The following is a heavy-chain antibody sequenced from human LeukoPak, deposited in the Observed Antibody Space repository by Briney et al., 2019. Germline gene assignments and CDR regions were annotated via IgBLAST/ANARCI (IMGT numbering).Heavy chain of an antibody. V-gene: IGHV3-7*05. D-gene: IGHD3-16*02. Sequence: GGSLRLSCAASGFTLSSYWMSGVRQAPGKGLEWVANIKQDGSEKYYVDSVKGRFTISRDNAKTSLYLQMNSLRAEDTAVYCCVSIYYGMDIWGQGTTCTVSS. CDR3: VSIYYGMDI. J-gene: IGHJ6*02. CDR1: GFTLSSYW. CDR2: IKQDGSEK.